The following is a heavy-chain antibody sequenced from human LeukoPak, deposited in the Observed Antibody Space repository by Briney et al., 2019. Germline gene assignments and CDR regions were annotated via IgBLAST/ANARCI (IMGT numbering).Heavy chain of an antibody. D-gene: IGHD3-10*01. J-gene: IGHJ4*02. CDR3: ARVGYYASGPFSYFDY. Sequence: GGSLRLSCAASGFTFSSYAVNWVRQAPGKGLGWVAVISYDGSNEYYADSVKGRFTISRDNSKNTLYLQMNSLSVEDTAVYYCARVGYYASGPFSYFDYWGQGTLVTVSS. CDR2: ISYDGSNE. CDR1: GFTFSSYA. V-gene: IGHV3-30-3*01.